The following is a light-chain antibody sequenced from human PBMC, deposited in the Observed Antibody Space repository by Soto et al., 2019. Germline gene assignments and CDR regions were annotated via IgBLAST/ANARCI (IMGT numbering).Light chain of an antibody. CDR3: AAWDDSLSGLV. V-gene: IGLV1-47*01. CDR2: RNN. CDR1: SSNIGSNY. J-gene: IGLJ1*01. Sequence: QSALTQPPSASGTPGQRVTISCSGSSSNIGSNYVYWYQQLPGTAPKLLIYRNNQRPSGVPDRFSGSKSGTSASLAISELRSEDEADYYCAAWDDSLSGLVFGTGTKVTVL.